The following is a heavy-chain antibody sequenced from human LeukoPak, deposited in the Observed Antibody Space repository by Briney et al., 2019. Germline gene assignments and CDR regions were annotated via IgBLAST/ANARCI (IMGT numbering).Heavy chain of an antibody. D-gene: IGHD1-26*01. CDR2: ISTDSDSI. Sequence: GGSLRLSCAASGFIFSSYAMNWVRQATGKGLEWVSYISTDSDSIYCADSMKGRFTISRDNAKSSLYLQMNSLRDEDTAVYYCAIDAWDLPLDAFESWGQRTMVTVSS. CDR1: GFIFSSYA. J-gene: IGHJ3*02. CDR3: AIDAWDLPLDAFES. V-gene: IGHV3-48*02.